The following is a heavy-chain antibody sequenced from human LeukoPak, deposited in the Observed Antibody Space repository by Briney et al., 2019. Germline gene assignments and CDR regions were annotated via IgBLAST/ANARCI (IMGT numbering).Heavy chain of an antibody. Sequence: GGSLRLSCAASGFTVSSYWMHWVRQAPGKGLVWVSRINTEGSDTNYADSVKGRFTISRDNAKNTLYLQMNSLRAEDTAVYYCARGLLGIDYWGQGTLVTVSS. D-gene: IGHD2-8*02. V-gene: IGHV3-74*01. CDR3: ARGLLGIDY. CDR1: GFTVSSYW. CDR2: INTEGSDT. J-gene: IGHJ4*02.